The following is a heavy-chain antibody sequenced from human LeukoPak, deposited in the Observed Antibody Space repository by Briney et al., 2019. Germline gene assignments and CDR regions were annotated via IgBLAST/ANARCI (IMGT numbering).Heavy chain of an antibody. Sequence: SETLSLTCTVSGGYISSYYFSWIRQPPGKGLEWIGYIHYSGSTNYNPSLKSRVTISLDTSKNQFSLMLSSVTAADTAVYYCARDTWGYYDGSGYYYYFDYWGQGTLVTVSS. J-gene: IGHJ4*02. CDR2: IHYSGST. D-gene: IGHD3-22*01. CDR3: ARDTWGYYDGSGYYYYFDY. V-gene: IGHV4-59*01. CDR1: GGYISSYY.